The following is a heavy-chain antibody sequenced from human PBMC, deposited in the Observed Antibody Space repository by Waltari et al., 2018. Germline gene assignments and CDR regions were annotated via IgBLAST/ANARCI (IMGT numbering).Heavy chain of an antibody. CDR1: GITVGNNY. D-gene: IGHD6-25*01. V-gene: IGHV3-66*02. CDR2: MYSSGST. J-gene: IGHJ4*02. CDR3: ARDPPGVAAAGPGRG. Sequence: EVQLVESGGGLVQPGGSLRLSCAASGITVGNNYMSWVRQAPGKGLELSSLMYSSGSTDYADSVKGRFTISRDNSKNTLYLQMNSLRSEDTAVYVCARDPPGVAAAGPGRGWGQGTLVTVSS.